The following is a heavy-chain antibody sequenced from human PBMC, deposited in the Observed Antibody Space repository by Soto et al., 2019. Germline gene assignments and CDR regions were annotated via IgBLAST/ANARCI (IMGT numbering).Heavy chain of an antibody. CDR2: IKQDGSEK. Sequence: GSLRLSCAASGFTFSSYWMSWVRQAPGKGLEWVANIKQDGSEKYYVDSVKGRFTISRDNAKNSLYLQMNSLRAEDTAVYYCAREGDYGGNPQHGMDVWGQGTTVTVSS. CDR1: GFTFSSYW. V-gene: IGHV3-7*01. J-gene: IGHJ6*02. CDR3: AREGDYGGNPQHGMDV. D-gene: IGHD4-17*01.